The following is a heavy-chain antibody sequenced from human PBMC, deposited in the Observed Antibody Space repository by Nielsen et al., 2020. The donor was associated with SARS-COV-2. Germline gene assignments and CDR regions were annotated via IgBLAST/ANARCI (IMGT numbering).Heavy chain of an antibody. J-gene: IGHJ6*02. CDR3: AGEASGYDHYKYGMDV. CDR2: IYFTGRT. Sequence: SETLSPTCTVSGASTSSGGDYWSWIRQHPGKGLEWIGYIYFTGRTSYNPSLKSRVAMSVDTSKNQFTQDLKSVTAADTAVYYCAGEASGYDHYKYGMDVWGLGATVTVSS. V-gene: IGHV4-31*03. D-gene: IGHD5-12*01. CDR1: GASTSSGGDY.